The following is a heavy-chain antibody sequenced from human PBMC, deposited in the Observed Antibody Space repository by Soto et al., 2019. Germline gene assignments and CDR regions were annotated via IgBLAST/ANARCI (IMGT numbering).Heavy chain of an antibody. CDR1: GFTFSSYG. J-gene: IGHJ6*02. CDR2: ISYDGSNK. V-gene: IGHV3-30*18. D-gene: IGHD2-15*01. CDR3: AKYNRYCSGGSCYRPYYYGMDV. Sequence: PGGSLRLSCAASGFTFSSYGMHWVRQAPGKGLEWVAVISYDGSNKYFADSVKCRFTISRDNSKNTLYLQMNSLRAEDTAVYYCAKYNRYCSGGSCYRPYYYGMDVWGQGTTVTVSS.